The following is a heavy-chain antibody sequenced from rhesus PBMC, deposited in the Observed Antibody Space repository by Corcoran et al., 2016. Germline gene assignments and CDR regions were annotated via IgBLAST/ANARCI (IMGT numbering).Heavy chain of an antibody. CDR3: AGNSGSLYYFDY. J-gene: IGHJ4*01. D-gene: IGHD6-25*01. Sequence: EVQLVQSGAEVKKPGASVKVSCRVSGYTFTELSMHWGRQAPGKGLEWVVGVYPVYGKKIDEEKFQGRVTMTEDPSTDTAYMELSSLRSEDTAVYYCAGNSGSLYYFDYWGQGVLVTVSS. CDR1: GYTFTELS. V-gene: IGHV1-156*01. CDR2: VYPVYGKK.